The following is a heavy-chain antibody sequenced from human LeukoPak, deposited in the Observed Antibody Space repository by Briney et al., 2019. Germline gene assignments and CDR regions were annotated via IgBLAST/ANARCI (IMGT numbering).Heavy chain of an antibody. J-gene: IGHJ4*02. CDR1: GFTFNNFA. CDR3: AKEFCPSPSSSCYFDC. D-gene: IGHD3-22*01. V-gene: IGHV3-23*01. CDR2: ISGSGDTT. Sequence: GGSLRLSCAASGFTFNNFAMNWARQAPGKGLEWVSHISGSGDTTYYADSVKGRFTISRDNSKNTLYLQINSLRAEDTAVYYCAKEFCPSPSSSCYFDCWGQGTLVTVSS.